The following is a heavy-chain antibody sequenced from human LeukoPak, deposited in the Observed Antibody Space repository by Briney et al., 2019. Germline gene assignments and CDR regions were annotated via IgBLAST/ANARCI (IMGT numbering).Heavy chain of an antibody. CDR1: GFTFSSYG. CDR3: AKGVSSGWYLGVDY. J-gene: IGHJ4*02. CDR2: ISYDGSNK. V-gene: IGHV3-30*18. D-gene: IGHD6-19*01. Sequence: GRSLRLSCAASGFTFSSYGMHWVRQAPGKGLEWVAVISYDGSNKYYADSVKGRFTISRDNSKNTLYLQMNSLRAEDTAVYYCAKGVSSGWYLGVDYWGQGNLVTVSS.